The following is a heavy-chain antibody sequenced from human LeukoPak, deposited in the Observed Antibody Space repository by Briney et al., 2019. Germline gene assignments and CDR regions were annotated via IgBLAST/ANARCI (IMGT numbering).Heavy chain of an antibody. CDR3: AKDYGAYYDFWSGYYDAFDI. J-gene: IGHJ3*02. CDR2: ISGSGGST. Sequence: GGSLRLSCAASGFTFSSYAMSWVRQAPGKGLEWVSAISGSGGSTYYADSVKGRFTISRDNSKNTLYLQMNSLRAEDTAVYYCAKDYGAYYDFWSGYYDAFDIWGQGTMVTVSS. CDR1: GFTFSSYA. V-gene: IGHV3-23*01. D-gene: IGHD3-3*01.